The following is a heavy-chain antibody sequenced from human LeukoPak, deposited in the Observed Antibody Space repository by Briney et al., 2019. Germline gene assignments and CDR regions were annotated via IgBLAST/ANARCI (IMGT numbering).Heavy chain of an antibody. CDR1: GGSFSGYY. D-gene: IGHD2-2*01. CDR3: AKIGYCSTTTCYSTVFDS. V-gene: IGHV4-34*01. Sequence: SETLSLTCAVYGGSFSGYYWSWIRQPPGKGLQWIGSIYHTGSTYYSPSLKSRVTISVDTSKNQFSLKRNFVTAADTAVYYCAKIGYCSTTTCYSTVFDSWGQGTLVTVSS. J-gene: IGHJ4*02. CDR2: IYHTGST.